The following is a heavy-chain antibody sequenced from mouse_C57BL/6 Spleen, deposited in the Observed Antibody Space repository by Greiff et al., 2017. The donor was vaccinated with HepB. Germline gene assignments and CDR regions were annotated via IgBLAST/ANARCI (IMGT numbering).Heavy chain of an antibody. V-gene: IGHV3-6*01. CDR2: ISYDGSN. J-gene: IGHJ2*01. D-gene: IGHD1-1*01. Sequence: ESGPGLVKPSQSLSLTCSVTGYSITSGYYWNWIRQFPGNKLEWMGYISYDGSNNYNPSLKNRISITRDTSKNQFFLKLNSVTTEDTATYYCAREDYGNRIDYWGQGTTLTVSS. CDR3: AREDYGNRIDY. CDR1: GYSITSGYY.